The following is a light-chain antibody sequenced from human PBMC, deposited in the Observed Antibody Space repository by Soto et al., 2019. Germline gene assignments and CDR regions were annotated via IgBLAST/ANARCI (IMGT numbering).Light chain of an antibody. Sequence: EIVMTQSPATLSVSPGERATPSCRASQSVSSNLAWYQQKPGQAPRLLIYSTSTRATGIPARFSGSGSGTEFSLTISSLQSEDFAVYYCQQYNKWPLTFGGGTKVEIK. V-gene: IGKV3-15*01. J-gene: IGKJ4*01. CDR3: QQYNKWPLT. CDR1: QSVSSN. CDR2: STS.